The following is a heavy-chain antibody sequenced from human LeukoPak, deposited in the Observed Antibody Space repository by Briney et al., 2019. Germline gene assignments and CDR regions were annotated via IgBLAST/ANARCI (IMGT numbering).Heavy chain of an antibody. CDR2: ISAYNGNT. CDR1: GYTFTSYG. V-gene: IGHV1-18*01. Sequence: ASVKVSCKASGYTFTSYGISWVRQAPGQGLEWMGWISAYNGNTNYAQKLQGRVTMTTDTSTSTAYMELRSLRSDDTAVYYCARERIIRRDVRGHHFDYWGQGTLVTVSS. J-gene: IGHJ4*02. CDR3: ARERIIRRDVRGHHFDY. D-gene: IGHD3-16*01.